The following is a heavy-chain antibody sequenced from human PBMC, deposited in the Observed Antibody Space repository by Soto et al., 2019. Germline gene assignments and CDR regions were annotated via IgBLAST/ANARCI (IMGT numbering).Heavy chain of an antibody. D-gene: IGHD3-10*01. CDR1: GGSISSYY. Sequence: SETLSLTCTVSGGSISSYYWSWIRQPPGKGLEWIGYIYYSGSTNYNPSLKSRVTISVDTSKNQFSLKPSSVTAADTAVYYCARAFGYYGSGSYYNLGDAFDIWGQGTMVTVSS. V-gene: IGHV4-59*01. CDR3: ARAFGYYGSGSYYNLGDAFDI. J-gene: IGHJ3*02. CDR2: IYYSGST.